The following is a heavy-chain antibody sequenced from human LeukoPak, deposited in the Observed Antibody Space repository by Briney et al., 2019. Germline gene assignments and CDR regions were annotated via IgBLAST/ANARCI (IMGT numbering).Heavy chain of an antibody. D-gene: IGHD3-22*01. V-gene: IGHV4-59*01. CDR1: GGSISSYY. CDR3: ARDYYDSSGTTGDYFDY. J-gene: IGHJ4*02. CDR2: IYYSGST. Sequence: SETLSLTCTVSGGSISSYYWSWIRQPPGKGLEWIGYIYYSGSTNYNPSLKSRVTISVDTCKNQFSLKLSSVTAADTAVYYCARDYYDSSGTTGDYFDYRGQGTLVTVSS.